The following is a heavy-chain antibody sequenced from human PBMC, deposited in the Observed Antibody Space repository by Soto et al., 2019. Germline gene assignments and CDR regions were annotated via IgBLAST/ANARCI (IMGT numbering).Heavy chain of an antibody. CDR3: ARAYGDYDHYDS. CDR2: IYYSGST. V-gene: IGHV4-30-4*01. D-gene: IGHD4-17*01. J-gene: IGHJ4*02. Sequence: QVQLQESGPGLVKPSQTLSLTCTVSGGSFSVSDCYWTWIRQPPGKGLEWIGYIYYSGSTYYNPSLSGRVTISVDRSKSQFSLELSSVTAADTAVYYCARAYGDYDHYDSWGQGTLVTVRS. CDR1: GGSFSVSDCY.